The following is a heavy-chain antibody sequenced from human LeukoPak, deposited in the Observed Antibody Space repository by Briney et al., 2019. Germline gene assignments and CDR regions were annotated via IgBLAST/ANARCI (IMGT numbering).Heavy chain of an antibody. CDR2: ISSGSSTI. Sequence: GGSLRLSCAASGFTFSSYSMNWVRQAPGKGLEWVSYISSGSSTIYYADSVKGRFTISRDIAKNSLYLQMNSLRAEDTAVYYCARAGVGATQGVNYWGQGTLVTVSS. D-gene: IGHD1-26*01. J-gene: IGHJ4*02. CDR3: ARAGVGATQGVNY. V-gene: IGHV3-48*01. CDR1: GFTFSSYS.